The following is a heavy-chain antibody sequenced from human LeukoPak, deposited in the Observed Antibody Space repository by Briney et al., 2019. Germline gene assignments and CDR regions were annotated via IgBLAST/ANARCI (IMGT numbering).Heavy chain of an antibody. CDR3: ARDPGYYQSSGYRPPEFLHH. CDR1: GYTFTRYG. Sequence: ASVKVSCKASGYTFTRYGISWVRQAPGQELEWMGWISVYSGNTKYAQKLQGRVTMTPATSTSKAYMALRRLRSDHTAVYSCARDPGYYQSSGYRPPEFLHHWGQGTLVTVSS. J-gene: IGHJ1*01. D-gene: IGHD3-22*01. CDR2: ISVYSGNT. V-gene: IGHV1-18*01.